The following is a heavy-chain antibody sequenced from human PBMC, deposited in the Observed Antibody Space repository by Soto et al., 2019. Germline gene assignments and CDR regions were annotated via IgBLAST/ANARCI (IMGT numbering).Heavy chain of an antibody. Sequence: QVQLVESGGGVVQPGRSLRLSCAASGFTFSSYAMHWVRQAPGKGLEWVAVISYDGSNKYYADSVKGRFTISRDNSKNPLYQQMNSLRAEDTAVYYCARDYDPGITIFGVPYWGQGTLVTVSS. J-gene: IGHJ4*02. V-gene: IGHV3-30-3*01. CDR2: ISYDGSNK. CDR1: GFTFSSYA. D-gene: IGHD3-3*01. CDR3: ARDYDPGITIFGVPY.